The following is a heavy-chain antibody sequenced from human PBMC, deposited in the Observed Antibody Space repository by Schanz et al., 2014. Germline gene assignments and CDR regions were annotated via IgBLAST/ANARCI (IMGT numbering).Heavy chain of an antibody. CDR3: ARGRGFDAY. D-gene: IGHD3-10*01. V-gene: IGHV1-69*02. CDR1: GGTFSSYT. Sequence: QLQLVQSGAEVKKPGSSVKVSCKLSGGTFSSYTISWMRQAPGQGLEWMGKIIPVLNIATYAQRFQGRVSITADTSTNTAYMELSSLTSEDAAVHYCARGRGFDAYWGQGTLVTVSA. J-gene: IGHJ4*02. CDR2: IIPVLNIA.